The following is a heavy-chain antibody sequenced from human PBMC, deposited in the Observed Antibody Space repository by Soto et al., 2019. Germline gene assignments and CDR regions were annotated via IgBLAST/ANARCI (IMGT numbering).Heavy chain of an antibody. CDR2: IYYSGST. D-gene: IGHD1-1*01. J-gene: IGHJ6*02. CDR1: GVSISSGGYY. Sequence: SETLSLTCTVSGVSISSGGYYWSWIRQHPGKGLEWIGYIYYSGSTNYNPSLKSRVTISVDTSKNQFSLKLSSVTAADTAVYYCARLFLEPTLSYYYGMDVWGQGTTVTVSS. CDR3: ARLFLEPTLSYYYGMDV. V-gene: IGHV4-61*08.